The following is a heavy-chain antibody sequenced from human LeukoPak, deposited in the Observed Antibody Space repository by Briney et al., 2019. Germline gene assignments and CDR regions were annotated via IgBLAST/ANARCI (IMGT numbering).Heavy chain of an antibody. D-gene: IGHD3-16*02. Sequence: PSETLSLTCTVSGGSISSGSYYWSWIRQPPGKGLEWIGYIYYSGSTNYNPSLRSRVTISVDTSKNQFSLKLSSVTAADTAVYYCARSADYRTYFDYWGQGTLVTVSS. J-gene: IGHJ4*02. CDR1: GGSISSGSYY. CDR2: IYYSGST. CDR3: ARSADYRTYFDY. V-gene: IGHV4-61*01.